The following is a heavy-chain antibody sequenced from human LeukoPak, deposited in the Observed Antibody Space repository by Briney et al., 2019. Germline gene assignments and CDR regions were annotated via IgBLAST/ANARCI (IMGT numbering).Heavy chain of an antibody. D-gene: IGHD6-13*01. Sequence: GGSLRLSCAASGFTFNSYAMSWVRQAPGKGLEWVSATSGSGGSTYYADSVKGRFTISRDNSKNTLYLQMNSLRGEDTAVYYCEKFTGSWHSSDFASWAQGTLVPVPS. V-gene: IGHV3-23*01. CDR3: EKFTGSWHSSDFAS. J-gene: IGHJ4*02. CDR1: GFTFNSYA. CDR2: TSGSGGST.